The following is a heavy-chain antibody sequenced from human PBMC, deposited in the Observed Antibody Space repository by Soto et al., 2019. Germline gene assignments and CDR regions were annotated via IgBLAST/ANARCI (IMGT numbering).Heavy chain of an antibody. Sequence: PSETLSLPCIVSGGSIGRTSYYWGWIRQPPGKGLEWIGSIYFRGTTYYHPSLKSRVTMSVDTSKNHFSLTRRSVTAADTALYYCARFLGSSSTWYPVGYWGQGTLVTVSS. J-gene: IGHJ4*02. D-gene: IGHD6-13*01. CDR3: ARFLGSSSTWYPVGY. CDR2: IYFRGTT. CDR1: GGSIGRTSYY. V-gene: IGHV4-39*01.